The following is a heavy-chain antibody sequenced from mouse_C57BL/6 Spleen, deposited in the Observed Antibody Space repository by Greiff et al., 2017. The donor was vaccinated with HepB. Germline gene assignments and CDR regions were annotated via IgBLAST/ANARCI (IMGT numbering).Heavy chain of an antibody. Sequence: QVHVKQPGAELVKPGASVKMSCKASGYTFTSYWITWVKQRPGQGLEWIGDIYPGSGSTNYNEKFKSKATLTVDTSSSTAYMQLSSLTSEDSAVYYCAGITTRYFDYWGQGTTLTVSS. J-gene: IGHJ2*01. D-gene: IGHD1-1*01. CDR1: GYTFTSYW. V-gene: IGHV1-55*01. CDR3: AGITTRYFDY. CDR2: IYPGSGST.